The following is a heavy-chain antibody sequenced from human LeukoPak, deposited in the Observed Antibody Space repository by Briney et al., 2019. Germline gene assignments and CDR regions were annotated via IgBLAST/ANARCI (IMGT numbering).Heavy chain of an antibody. Sequence: ASVKVSCKASGYTFTGYYMHWVRQAPGQGLEWMGWISAYNGNTNYAQKLQGRVTMTTDTSTSTAYMELRSLRSDDTAVYYCARAYSSGWYLRYYYYYMDVWGKGTTVTVSS. CDR3: ARAYSSGWYLRYYYYYMDV. CDR1: GYTFTGYY. J-gene: IGHJ6*03. V-gene: IGHV1-18*04. CDR2: ISAYNGNT. D-gene: IGHD6-19*01.